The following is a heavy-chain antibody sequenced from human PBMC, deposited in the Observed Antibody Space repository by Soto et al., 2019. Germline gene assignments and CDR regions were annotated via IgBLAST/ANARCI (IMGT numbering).Heavy chain of an antibody. CDR1: GFTFSSYG. CDR2: ISYDGSNK. CDR3: ARARGSWDFDY. D-gene: IGHD6-13*01. V-gene: IGHV3-30*03. Sequence: QVQVVESGGGVVQPGRSLRLSCAASGFTFSSYGMHWVRQAPGKGLEWVAVISYDGSNKYYADSVKGRFTISRDNSKNTLYLQMNSLRAEDTAVYYCARARGSWDFDYWGQGTLVTVSS. J-gene: IGHJ4*02.